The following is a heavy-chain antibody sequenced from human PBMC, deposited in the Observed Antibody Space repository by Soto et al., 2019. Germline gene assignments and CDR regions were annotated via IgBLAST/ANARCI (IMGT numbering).Heavy chain of an antibody. CDR2: INAGNGNT. J-gene: IGHJ6*02. V-gene: IGHV1-3*01. CDR1: GYTFTSYA. Sequence: ASVKVSCKAPGYTFTSYAMHWVRQAPGQRLEWMGWINAGNGNTKYSQKFQGRVTITRDTSASTAYMELSSLRSEDTAVYYCSTRSSTLTLFGVAVDPRYYYGMDVWGQGTTITLSS. CDR3: STRSSTLTLFGVAVDPRYYYGMDV. D-gene: IGHD3-3*01.